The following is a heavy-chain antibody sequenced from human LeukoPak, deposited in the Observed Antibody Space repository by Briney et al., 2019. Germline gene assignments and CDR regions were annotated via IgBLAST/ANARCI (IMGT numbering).Heavy chain of an antibody. Sequence: GGSLRLSCAASGFTFSSYSMNWVRQAPGKGLEWVSSISSRSSYIYYADSVKGRFTIARDNAKNSLYLQMNSLRAEDMAVYYCARDIWVGYISSWSFDYWGQGTLVTVSS. CDR2: ISSRSSYI. CDR1: GFTFSSYS. V-gene: IGHV3-21*01. D-gene: IGHD6-13*01. CDR3: ARDIWVGYISSWSFDY. J-gene: IGHJ4*02.